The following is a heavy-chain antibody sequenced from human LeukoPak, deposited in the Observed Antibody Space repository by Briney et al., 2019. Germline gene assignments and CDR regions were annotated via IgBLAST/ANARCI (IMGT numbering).Heavy chain of an antibody. CDR2: INHSGST. D-gene: IGHD6-13*01. V-gene: IGHV4-34*01. CDR3: ARGSEQDDAFDI. CDR1: GGSFSGYY. Sequence: PSETLSLTCAVYGGSFSGYYWSWIRQPPGKGLGWIGEINHSGSTNYNPSLKSRVTISVDTSKNQFSLKLSSVTAADTAVYYCARGSEQDDAFDIWGQGTMVTVSS. J-gene: IGHJ3*02.